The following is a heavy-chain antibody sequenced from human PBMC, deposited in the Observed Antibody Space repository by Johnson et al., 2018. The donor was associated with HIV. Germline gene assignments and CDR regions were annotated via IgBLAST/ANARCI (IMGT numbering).Heavy chain of an antibody. CDR2: INTAGGST. CDR1: GFTFNTYL. Sequence: VQLVESGGGLVQPGGSLRLSCAVSGFTFNTYLMHWVRQAPGKGLVWVARINTAGGSTSYVDSVKGRFTVSRDNAKKKLYLQMNSLRADDTAVYYCAREGPSERAGFDIWGQGTMVTVSS. V-gene: IGHV3-74*01. CDR3: AREGPSERAGFDI. J-gene: IGHJ3*02.